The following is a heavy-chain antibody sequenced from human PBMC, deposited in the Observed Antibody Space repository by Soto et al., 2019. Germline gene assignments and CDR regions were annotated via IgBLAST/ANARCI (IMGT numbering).Heavy chain of an antibody. CDR1: GFTFDDYA. J-gene: IGHJ4*02. D-gene: IGHD6-13*01. CDR2: ISWNSGSI. Sequence: EVQLVESGGGLVQPGRSLRLSCAASGFTFDDYAMHWVRQAPGKGLEWVSGISWNSGSIGYADSVKGRFTISRDNAENSLYLQMNSLRAEDTALYYCAKDTIAAAGTGFDYWGQGTLVTVSS. CDR3: AKDTIAAAGTGFDY. V-gene: IGHV3-9*01.